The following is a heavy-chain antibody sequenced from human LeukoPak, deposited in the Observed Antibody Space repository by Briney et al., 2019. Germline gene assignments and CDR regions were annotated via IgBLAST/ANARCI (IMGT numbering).Heavy chain of an antibody. CDR1: GFTFSSYD. V-gene: IGHV3-33*01. J-gene: IGHJ4*02. Sequence: GGSLRLSCAASGFTFSSYDMHWVRQAPGKGLEWVADIWYDGINKYYVDSVKGRLTISRDNSKNTLYLQMNSLRAEDTAVYYCARDRDVWGQGTLVTVSS. CDR2: IWYDGINK. CDR3: ARDRDV.